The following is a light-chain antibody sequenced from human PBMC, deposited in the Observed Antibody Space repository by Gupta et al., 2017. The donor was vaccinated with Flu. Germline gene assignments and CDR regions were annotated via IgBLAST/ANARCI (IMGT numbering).Light chain of an antibody. CDR2: GAS. CDR1: QSIGTD. CDR3: QQTYSTPPIT. J-gene: IGKJ5*01. Sequence: SYVSASGGDRVTITCRASQSIGTDLKWFQQKTGKDHKLLIDGASSLLSGGPSRVSGSGFGTDFTLTISSLQPEDVATYYCQQTYSTPPITFGQGTRLEIK. V-gene: IGKV1-39*01.